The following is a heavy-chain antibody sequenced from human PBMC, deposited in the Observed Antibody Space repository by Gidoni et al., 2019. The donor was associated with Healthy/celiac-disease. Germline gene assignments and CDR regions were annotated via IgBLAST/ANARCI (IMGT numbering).Heavy chain of an antibody. Sequence: EVQLVESGGGLVQPGGYLNISCAASGFTFRGSAMHWVRQASGKGLEWVGRIRSKANSYATAYAASVKGRFTISRDDSKNTAYLQMNSLKTEDTAVYYCTRLAYYDSSGYSYGMDVWGQGTTVTVSS. CDR3: TRLAYYDSSGYSYGMDV. V-gene: IGHV3-73*01. CDR2: IRSKANSYAT. D-gene: IGHD3-22*01. J-gene: IGHJ6*02. CDR1: GFTFRGSA.